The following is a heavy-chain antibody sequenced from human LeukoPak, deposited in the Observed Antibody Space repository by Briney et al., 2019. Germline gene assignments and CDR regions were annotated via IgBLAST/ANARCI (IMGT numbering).Heavy chain of an antibody. D-gene: IGHD1-1*01. J-gene: IGHJ4*02. CDR1: GGSISSTNW. CDR3: ARGFAGYYFDY. V-gene: IGHV4-28*03. Sequence: SETLSLTCAVSGGSISSTNWWSWVRQPPGKGLEWIGEIYYNPSLNSRVTISVDKSKNQFSLKLSSVTAADTAVYYCARGFAGYYFDYWGQGTLVTVSS. CDR2: IY.